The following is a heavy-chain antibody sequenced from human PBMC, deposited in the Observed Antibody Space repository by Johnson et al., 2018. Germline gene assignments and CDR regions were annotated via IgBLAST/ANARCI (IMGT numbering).Heavy chain of an antibody. CDR3: ARGGRGGGSDRSALAV. D-gene: IGHD3-10*01. Sequence: QVQLQQWGAGLLRPLETLSLTCAVHGGSFSDYYWNWIRQSPGKGLEWIGEINHSGDTNYKSSLKSRVTLSSDPAKNQFYLNLNSATAAERAVYYWARGGRGGGSDRSALAVWGQGSMVTVAS. CDR2: INHSGDT. V-gene: IGHV4-34*01. J-gene: IGHJ3*01. CDR1: GGSFSDYY.